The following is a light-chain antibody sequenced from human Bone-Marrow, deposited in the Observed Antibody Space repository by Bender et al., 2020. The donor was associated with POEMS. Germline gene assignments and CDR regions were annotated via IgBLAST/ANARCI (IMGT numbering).Light chain of an antibody. J-gene: IGLJ6*01. CDR1: NSNIGTNA. CDR3: AASEAGLSGSLAG. CDR2: SDN. Sequence: QSVLTQPPSASGTPGQRVTISCSGSNSNIGTNAVNWYQQFPGTAPKLLIYSDNQRPPGVPDRCYAFKSGTSDSLASSGRQSEDEGDYFFAASEAGLSGSLAGVG. V-gene: IGLV1-44*01.